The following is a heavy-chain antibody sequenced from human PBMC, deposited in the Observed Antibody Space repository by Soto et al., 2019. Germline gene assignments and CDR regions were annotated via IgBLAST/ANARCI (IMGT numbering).Heavy chain of an antibody. V-gene: IGHV3-11*01. CDR3: ARGGGSSPFDY. D-gene: IGHD6-6*01. J-gene: IGHJ4*02. Sequence: GGSLRLSCAASGFTFSDHYMAWFRQTPERGLEWLAYISHRSLTIYHARSVKDRFTISRDDATDSIYLQMNNLRVEDTAVYFCARGGGSSPFDYWGQGTAVTVSS. CDR2: ISHRSLTI. CDR1: GFTFSDHY.